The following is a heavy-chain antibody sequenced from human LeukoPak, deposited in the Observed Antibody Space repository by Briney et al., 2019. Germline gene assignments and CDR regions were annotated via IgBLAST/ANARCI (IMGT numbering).Heavy chain of an antibody. CDR3: ACYSSSSGGASYYLDY. CDR2: ISSDGTVT. V-gene: IGHV3-74*01. J-gene: IGHJ4*01. CDR1: GFTLRNYW. D-gene: IGHD6-6*01. Sequence: GESLKISCTASGFTLRNYWMHWVRQVPGKRLVWLSRISSDGTVTNYADSVQGRFTISRDNAKNIVYLQISNLRTEDTGVYYCACYSSSSGGASYYLDYWGHGTLVTVSS.